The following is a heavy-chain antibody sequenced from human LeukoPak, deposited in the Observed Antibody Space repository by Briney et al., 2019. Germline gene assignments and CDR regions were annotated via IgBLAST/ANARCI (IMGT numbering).Heavy chain of an antibody. D-gene: IGHD2-8*01. CDR2: ISYDGSNK. V-gene: IGHV3-30*18. J-gene: IGHJ6*02. Sequence: GGSLRLSCAGSGFTFSDYYMNWIRQAPGKGLEWVAVISYDGSNKYYADSVKGRFTISRDNSKNTLYLQMNSLRAEDTAVYYCAKSSPSLYAGGYGMDVWGQGTTVTVSS. CDR1: GFTFSDYY. CDR3: AKSSPSLYAGGYGMDV.